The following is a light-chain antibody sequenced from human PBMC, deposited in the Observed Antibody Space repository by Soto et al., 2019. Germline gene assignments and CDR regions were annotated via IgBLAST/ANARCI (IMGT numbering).Light chain of an antibody. Sequence: EIVSTQSPGALSLSPGERAALSCRASQSVSSRLAWYQQKPGQAPRLLISGASSRATGIPDRFSGSGSATDFTLTISRLEPEDFALYYCQQYGGSPITFGQGTRLEIK. CDR1: QSVSSR. J-gene: IGKJ5*01. CDR2: GAS. V-gene: IGKV3-20*01. CDR3: QQYGGSPIT.